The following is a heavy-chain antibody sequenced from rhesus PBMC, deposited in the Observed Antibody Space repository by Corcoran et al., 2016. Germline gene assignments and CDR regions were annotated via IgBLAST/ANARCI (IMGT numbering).Heavy chain of an antibody. J-gene: IGHJ4*01. CDR1: GSSISSCFY. Sequence: QVQLQESGPGLVKPSATLSLTCAVSGSSISSCFYWGCIRHPPRKGLEYIEYIFGSSGSTYYNPSLKSRITISKDTSKNQFSLRLSSVTAADTAVYYCTRVQYSSSPIDYWGQGVQVTVSS. CDR3: TRVQYSSSPIDY. CDR2: IFGSSGST. D-gene: IGHD6-43*01. V-gene: IGHV4-99*02.